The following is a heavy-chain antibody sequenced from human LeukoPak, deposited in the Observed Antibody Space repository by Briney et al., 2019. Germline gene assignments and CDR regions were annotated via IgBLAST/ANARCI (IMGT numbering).Heavy chain of an antibody. Sequence: GESLKISCTGSGYSFTNYWIGWVRQMPGKGLEWMGIIYPGDSDTRYSPSFQGQVTISADKSISTAYLQWSSLKASDTAMYYCARREGKAGGEADYWGQGTLVTVSS. CDR3: ARREGKAGGEADY. CDR1: GYSFTNYW. D-gene: IGHD3-10*01. V-gene: IGHV5-51*01. CDR2: IYPGDSDT. J-gene: IGHJ4*02.